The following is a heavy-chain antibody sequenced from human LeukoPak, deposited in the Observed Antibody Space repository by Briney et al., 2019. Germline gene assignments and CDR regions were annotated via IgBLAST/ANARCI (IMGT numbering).Heavy chain of an antibody. CDR2: IWYDGSNK. CDR1: GFTFSSYS. V-gene: IGHV3-33*08. D-gene: IGHD3-9*01. Sequence: GGSLRLSCAASGFTFSSYSMNWVRQAPGKGLEWVAVIWYDGSNKYYADSVKGRFTISRDNSKNTLYLQMNSLRAEDTAVYYCAREAGGFDWLWHPYYYCGMDVWGQGTTVTVSS. CDR3: AREAGGFDWLWHPYYYCGMDV. J-gene: IGHJ6*02.